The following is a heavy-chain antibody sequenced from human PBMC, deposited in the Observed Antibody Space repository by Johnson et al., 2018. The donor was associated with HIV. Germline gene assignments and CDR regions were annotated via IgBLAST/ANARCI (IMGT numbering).Heavy chain of an antibody. J-gene: IGHJ3*02. Sequence: VQLVESGGGLVQPGGSLRLSCAASGFTFSSYWMSWVRQAPGKGLEWVSVIYSGGRTHYAASVMGSFTISRDNSKNTLFLQMNSLRGEDTAVYYCSRVYYYDSSGIDAFDIWGQGTMVTVSS. V-gene: IGHV3-66*01. CDR3: SRVYYYDSSGIDAFDI. D-gene: IGHD3-22*01. CDR2: IYSGGRT. CDR1: GFTFSSYW.